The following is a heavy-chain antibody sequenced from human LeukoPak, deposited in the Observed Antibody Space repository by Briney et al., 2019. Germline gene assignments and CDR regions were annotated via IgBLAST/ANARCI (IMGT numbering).Heavy chain of an antibody. V-gene: IGHV5-51*01. CDR2: IYPGDSDT. J-gene: IGHJ4*02. CDR3: ARRLYSYGWVGFSGY. CDR1: GYSFTSYW. Sequence: GESLKISCKGSGYSFTSYWIGWVCQMPGKGLEWMGIIYPGDSDTRYSPSFQGQVTISADKSISTAYLQWSSLKASDTAMYYCARRLYSYGWVGFSGYWGQGTLVTVSS. D-gene: IGHD5-18*01.